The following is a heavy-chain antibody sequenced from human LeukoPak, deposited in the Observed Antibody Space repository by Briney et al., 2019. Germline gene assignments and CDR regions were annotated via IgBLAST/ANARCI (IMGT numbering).Heavy chain of an antibody. CDR3: AIGSGSYYTEAPFGY. J-gene: IGHJ4*02. Sequence: GGSLRLSCAASGFTFSSYWMHWVRQAPGKGLVWVSRINSDGSSTSYADSVKGRFTISRDNAKNTLYLQMNSLRAEDTAVYYCAIGSGSYYTEAPFGYWGQGTLVTVSS. D-gene: IGHD3-10*01. CDR2: INSDGSST. V-gene: IGHV3-74*01. CDR1: GFTFSSYW.